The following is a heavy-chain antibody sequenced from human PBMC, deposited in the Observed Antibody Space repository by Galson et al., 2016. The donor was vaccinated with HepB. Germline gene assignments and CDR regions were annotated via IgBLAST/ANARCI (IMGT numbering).Heavy chain of an antibody. Sequence: SLRLSCAASGFTVSNNYMTWVRQAPGKGLEYVSVICSGGTTYYADSVKGRFTISRDNSQNSLLLQMNTLRAEDTAVYFCVRGVYGDHGWFDYWGQGTLVTVSS. CDR3: VRGVYGDHGWFDY. D-gene: IGHD4-17*01. V-gene: IGHV3-66*02. CDR2: ICSGGTT. J-gene: IGHJ4*02. CDR1: GFTVSNNY.